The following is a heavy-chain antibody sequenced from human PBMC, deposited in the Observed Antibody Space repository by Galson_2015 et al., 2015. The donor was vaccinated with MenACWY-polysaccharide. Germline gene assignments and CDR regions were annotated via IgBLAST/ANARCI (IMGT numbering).Heavy chain of an antibody. CDR3: ARDPKQNATTVPTGRFDY. CDR1: GYTFTTYA. CDR2: INTNTGNP. V-gene: IGHV7-4-1*02. D-gene: IGHD4-17*01. J-gene: IGHJ4*02. Sequence: SCKASGYTFTTYAMNWVRQAPGQGLEWMGGINTNTGNPTYAQGFTGRFVFSLDASVSTAYLQISSLKAEDTAVYYCARDPKQNATTVPTGRFDYWGQGTLVTVSS.